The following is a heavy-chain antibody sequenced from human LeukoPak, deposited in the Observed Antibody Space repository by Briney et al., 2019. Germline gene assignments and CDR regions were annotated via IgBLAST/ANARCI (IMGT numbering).Heavy chain of an antibody. Sequence: GGSLRLSCAASGFTFDDYGMSWVRQAPGKGLEWVSGITWNGDTTGYADSVKGRFTISRDNSKNTLYLQMNSLRAEDTAVYYCAKVSGATVVTLTLDYWGQGTLVTVSS. D-gene: IGHD4-23*01. CDR3: AKVSGATVVTLTLDY. V-gene: IGHV3-20*04. CDR2: ITWNGDTT. CDR1: GFTFDDYG. J-gene: IGHJ4*02.